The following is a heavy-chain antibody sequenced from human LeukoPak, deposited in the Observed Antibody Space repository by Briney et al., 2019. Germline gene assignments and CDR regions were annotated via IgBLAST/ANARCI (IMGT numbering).Heavy chain of an antibody. CDR3: ARLGYCSGGSCYGGSWFDP. D-gene: IGHD2-15*01. CDR1: GFTFSDYY. Sequence: GGSLRLSCAASGFTFSDYYMSWIRQAPGKGLEWVSYISSSGSTIYYADSVKGRFTISRDIAKNSLYLQMNSLRAEDTAVYYCARLGYCSGGSCYGGSWFDPWGQGTLVTVSS. CDR2: ISSSGSTI. V-gene: IGHV3-11*01. J-gene: IGHJ5*02.